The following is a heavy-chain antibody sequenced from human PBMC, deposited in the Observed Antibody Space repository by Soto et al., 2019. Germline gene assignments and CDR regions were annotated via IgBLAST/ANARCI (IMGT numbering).Heavy chain of an antibody. Sequence: GGSLRLSCAASGFTFDDYAMHWVRQAPGKGLEWVSVINWNAGSIGYADSVKGRFTISKDIAKNSLYLQMNSLRAEDTALYYCAKALSGYTYGPFDYWGRGTLVTVSS. D-gene: IGHD5-18*01. CDR2: INWNAGSI. CDR1: GFTFDDYA. J-gene: IGHJ4*02. V-gene: IGHV3-9*01. CDR3: AKALSGYTYGPFDY.